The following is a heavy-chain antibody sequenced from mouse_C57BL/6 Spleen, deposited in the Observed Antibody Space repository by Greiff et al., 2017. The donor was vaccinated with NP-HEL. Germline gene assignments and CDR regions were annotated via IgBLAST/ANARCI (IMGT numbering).Heavy chain of an antibody. CDR3: AYYGSSYEYAMDY. D-gene: IGHD1-1*01. Sequence: VQLQQSGAELVRPGASVKLSCTASGFNITDYYMHWVKQRPEQGLEWIGRIDPADGDTEYAPKFQGKATMTADTSSNTAYLQLSSLTSEDTAVYYCAYYGSSYEYAMDYWGQGTSVTVSS. J-gene: IGHJ4*01. CDR1: GFNITDYY. V-gene: IGHV14-1*01. CDR2: IDPADGDT.